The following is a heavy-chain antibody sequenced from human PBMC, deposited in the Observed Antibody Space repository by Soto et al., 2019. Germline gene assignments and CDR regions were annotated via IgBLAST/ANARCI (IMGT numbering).Heavy chain of an antibody. CDR2: ISGSGGST. J-gene: IGHJ4*02. Sequence: EVQLLESGGGLVQPGGSLRLSCAASGFTFSSYAMSWVRQAPGKGLEWVSAISGSGGSTYYADSVKGRFTISRDNSKNTLYLQMNSLRAEDTAVYYCAKVDYDILAGYSNPYYFDYWGQGTLVTVSS. CDR1: GFTFSSYA. CDR3: AKVDYDILAGYSNPYYFDY. D-gene: IGHD3-9*01. V-gene: IGHV3-23*01.